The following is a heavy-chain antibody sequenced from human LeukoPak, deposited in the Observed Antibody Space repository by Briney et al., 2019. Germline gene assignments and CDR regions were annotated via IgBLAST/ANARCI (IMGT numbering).Heavy chain of an antibody. CDR2: ISSGSRTI. J-gene: IGHJ4*02. CDR3: ARESISGHRDFDY. D-gene: IGHD1-26*01. V-gene: IGHV3-48*01. Sequence: GGSLRLSCAASGFTFSGYSINWVRQAPGKGLEWLSYISSGSRTIYYADSVKGRFTVSRDNARNSLLLQMNSLRAEDTAVYYCARESISGHRDFDYWGQGALVTVSS. CDR1: GFTFSGYS.